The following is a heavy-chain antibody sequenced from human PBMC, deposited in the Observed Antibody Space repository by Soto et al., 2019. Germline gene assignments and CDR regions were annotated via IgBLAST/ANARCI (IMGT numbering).Heavy chain of an antibody. Sequence: PSETLSLTCTVSGGSISSYYWSWIRQPPGKGLEWIGYFYYSGSTNYNPSLKSRVTISVDTSKNQFSLKLNSVTAADTAVYYCARRLGPNDFWGQGTLVTVSS. CDR1: GGSISSYY. CDR3: ARRLGPNDF. CDR2: FYYSGST. J-gene: IGHJ4*02. V-gene: IGHV4-59*01. D-gene: IGHD1-26*01.